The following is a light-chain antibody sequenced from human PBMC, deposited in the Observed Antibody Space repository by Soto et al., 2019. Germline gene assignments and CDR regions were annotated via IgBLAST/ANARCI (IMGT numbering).Light chain of an antibody. CDR1: QVITTS. J-gene: IGKJ2*01. V-gene: IGKV1-33*01. CDR3: QQYDSLPYT. CDR2: EAS. Sequence: DIRMTQSPSSLSASLGDRITITCQASQVITTSLSWFQQRPGKAPRLLMFEASYLEAGVPSRFSGRGSGTDFTLTISSLQPEDSATYYCQQYDSLPYTFGQGTKLEMK.